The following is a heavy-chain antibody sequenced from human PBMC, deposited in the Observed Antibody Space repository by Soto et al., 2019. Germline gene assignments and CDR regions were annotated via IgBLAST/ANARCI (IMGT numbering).Heavy chain of an antibody. Sequence: PSETLSLTCSVSGASVAGGSYYWSWVRQPPGKGLEWIGYIPSRGRPFYNPSLTSRGTISADTSKNQLSLQLTSVTAVDTAVYYCARDTYSGYDFGLWGQGTLVTVSS. V-gene: IGHV4-30-4*01. D-gene: IGHD5-12*01. CDR1: GASVAGGSYY. J-gene: IGHJ5*02. CDR2: IPSRGRP. CDR3: ARDTYSGYDFGL.